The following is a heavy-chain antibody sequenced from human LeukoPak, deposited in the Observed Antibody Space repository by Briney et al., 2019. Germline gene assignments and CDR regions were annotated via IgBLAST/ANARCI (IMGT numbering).Heavy chain of an antibody. CDR2: INPNSGGT. CDR1: GYTFTGYY. CDR3: AREEGYCSSTSCSIEDNWFDP. V-gene: IGHV1-2*04. Sequence: ASVKVSCKAPGYTFTGYYMHWVRQAPGQGLEWMGWINPNSGGTNYAQKFQGWVTMTRDTSISTAYMELSRLRSDDTAVYYCAREEGYCSSTSCSIEDNWFDPWGQGTLVTVSS. J-gene: IGHJ5*02. D-gene: IGHD2-2*01.